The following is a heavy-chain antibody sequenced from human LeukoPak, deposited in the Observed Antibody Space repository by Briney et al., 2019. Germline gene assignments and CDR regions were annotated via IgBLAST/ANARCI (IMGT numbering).Heavy chain of an antibody. CDR3: AQGVAYVGRFDY. CDR1: GYTFTNYY. CDR2: INPSGGST. D-gene: IGHD1-26*01. Sequence: ASVKVSCKASGYTFTNYYMHWVRQAPGQGLEWMGIINPSGGSTNYAQKFQGRVTMTRDTSTSTGYMELSSLRSEDTAVYYCAQGVAYVGRFDYWGQGTLVTVSS. V-gene: IGHV1-46*01. J-gene: IGHJ4*02.